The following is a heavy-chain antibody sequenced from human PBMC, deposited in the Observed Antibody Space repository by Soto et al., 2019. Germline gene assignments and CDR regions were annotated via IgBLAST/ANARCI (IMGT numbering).Heavy chain of an antibody. CDR1: GFIFENFG. V-gene: IGHV3-23*01. J-gene: IGHJ5*02. CDR2: VSGSGFKK. CDR3: AKNQGVELVPLATVDWFDP. Sequence: GGSLRLSCAASGFIFENFGMSWVRQAPGKGLEWISSVSGSGFKKYYADSVKGRFTISRDNSKSTVYLELNNLSAEDTAVYHCAKNQGVELVPLATVDWFDPWGQGSVVTVSS. D-gene: IGHD1-26*01.